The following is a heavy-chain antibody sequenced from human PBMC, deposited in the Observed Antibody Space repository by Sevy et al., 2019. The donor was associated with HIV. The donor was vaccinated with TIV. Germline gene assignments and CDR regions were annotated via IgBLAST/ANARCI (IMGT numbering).Heavy chain of an antibody. J-gene: IGHJ4*02. D-gene: IGHD3-22*01. CDR2: ITSSSDYI. CDR1: GFTFSNYN. V-gene: IGHV3-21*01. CDR3: ARDRRTLNYYASSGYNYYFDY. Sequence: GGSLRLSCAASGFTFSNYNMNWVRQAPGKGLEWVSSITSSSDYIYDADSVKGRFTISRDNAKNSLYLQMNGLRAEDTAVYYCARDRRTLNYYASSGYNYYFDYWGQRTLVTVS.